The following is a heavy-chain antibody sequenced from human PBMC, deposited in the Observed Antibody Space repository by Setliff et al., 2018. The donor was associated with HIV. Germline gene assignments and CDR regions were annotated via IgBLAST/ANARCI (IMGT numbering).Heavy chain of an antibody. CDR1: GGSFSGYY. CDR3: ARVVGTRAVDY. CDR2: INHSGST. J-gene: IGHJ4*02. D-gene: IGHD2-21*02. V-gene: IGHV4-34*01. Sequence: PSETLSLTCAVYGGSFSGYYWSWIRPPPGKGLEWIGEINHSGSTNYNPSLKSRVTISVDTSKNQFSLKLSSVTAAYTAVYYCARVVGTRAVDYWGQGTLVTVSS.